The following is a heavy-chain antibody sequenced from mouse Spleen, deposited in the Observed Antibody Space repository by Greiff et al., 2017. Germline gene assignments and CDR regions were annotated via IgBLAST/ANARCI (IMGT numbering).Heavy chain of an antibody. CDR2: INPNNGGT. CDR3: ASRSDKGYYCDY. CDR1: GYTFTDYN. V-gene: IGHV1-18*01. Sequence: VQLKQSGPELVKPGASVKIPCKASGYTFTDYNMDWVKQSHGKSLEWIGDINPNNGGTIYNQKFKGKATLTVDKSSSTAYMELRSLTSEDTAVYYCASRSDKGYYCDYWGQGTTLTVSS. J-gene: IGHJ2*01.